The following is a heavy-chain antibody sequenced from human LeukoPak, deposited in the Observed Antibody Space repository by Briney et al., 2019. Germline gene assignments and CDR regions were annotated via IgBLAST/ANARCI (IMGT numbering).Heavy chain of an antibody. CDR1: GGSISSGGYY. V-gene: IGHV4-30-2*01. J-gene: IGHJ6*03. D-gene: IGHD3-3*01. CDR3: ARVVRGIYYDFWSGYPWYMDV. Sequence: SETLSLTCTVSGGSISSGGYYWSWLRQPPGKGLEWIGYIYHSGSTYYNPSLKSRVTISVDRSKNQFSLKLSSVTAADTAVYYCARVVRGIYYDFWSGYPWYMDVWGKGTTVTVSS. CDR2: IYHSGST.